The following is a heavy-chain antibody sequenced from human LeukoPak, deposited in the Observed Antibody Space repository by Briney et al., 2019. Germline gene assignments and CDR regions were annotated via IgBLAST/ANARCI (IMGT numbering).Heavy chain of an antibody. V-gene: IGHV3-9*03. CDR3: AKSSSGYYNAEYFQH. CDR2: ISWNSGSI. D-gene: IGHD3-22*01. J-gene: IGHJ1*01. Sequence: PGGSLRLSCAASGFTFSSYAMSWVRQAPGKGLEWVSGISWNSGSIGYADSVKGRFTISRDNAKNSLYLQMNSLRAEDMALYYCAKSSSGYYNAEYFQHWGQGTLVTVSS. CDR1: GFTFSSYA.